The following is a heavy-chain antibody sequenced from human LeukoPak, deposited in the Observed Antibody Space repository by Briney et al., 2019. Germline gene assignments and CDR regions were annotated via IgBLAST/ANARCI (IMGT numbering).Heavy chain of an antibody. J-gene: IGHJ5*02. V-gene: IGHV3-30*18. D-gene: IGHD6-13*01. CDR3: AKAYSSSWSNNWFDP. CDR1: GFTFSSYG. CDR2: ISYDGSNK. Sequence: GGSLRLSCAASGFTFSSYGMHWVGQAPGKGLEWVAVISYDGSNKYYADSVKGRFTISRDNSKNTLYLQMNSLRAEDTAVYYCAKAYSSSWSNNWFDPWGQGTLVTVSS.